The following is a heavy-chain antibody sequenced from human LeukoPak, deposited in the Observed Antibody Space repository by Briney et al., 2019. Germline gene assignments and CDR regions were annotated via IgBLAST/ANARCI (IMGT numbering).Heavy chain of an antibody. CDR2: ISSSSSYI. V-gene: IGHV3-21*01. J-gene: IGHJ4*02. CDR3: ARRSRGTGSWYYFDY. D-gene: IGHD3-10*01. Sequence: GGSLRLSCAASGFTFSRYSMNWVRQAPGKGLEWVTAISSSSSYIYYADSVKGRFTISRDNAKNSLYLQMNSLRAEDTAVYYCARRSRGTGSWYYFDYWGQGTLVPVSS. CDR1: GFTFSRYS.